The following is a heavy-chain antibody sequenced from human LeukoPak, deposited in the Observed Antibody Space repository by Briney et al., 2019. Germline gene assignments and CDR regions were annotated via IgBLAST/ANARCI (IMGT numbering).Heavy chain of an antibody. J-gene: IGHJ6*02. V-gene: IGHV3-30-3*01. CDR1: GFTFSNFA. D-gene: IGHD3-16*01. CDR3: ARVRGGRSWYYYGMDV. CDR2: ISYDGDNE. Sequence: GRSLRLSCAASGFTFSNFAMHWVRQAPGKGLEWVAVISYDGDNEYYADSVKGQYTISRDNSKDRLYLQMNSLRPEDTAMYYCARVRGGRSWYYYGMDVWGRGTTVTVSS.